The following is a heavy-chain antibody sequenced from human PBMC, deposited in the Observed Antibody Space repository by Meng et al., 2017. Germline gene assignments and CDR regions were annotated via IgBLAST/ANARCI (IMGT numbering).Heavy chain of an antibody. CDR1: GDSVSTNSAA. J-gene: IGHJ4*02. Sequence: IQLQQSGPGLVKPSQTLSLICDISGDSVSTNSAAWNWIRQSPSRGLEWLGRDYYRSKWYHDYAESVKSRISIDPDTSKNQFSLQLRSVTPEDSAVYYCARGSYSFDSWGQRTLVTGSS. D-gene: IGHD1-26*01. CDR2: DYYRSKWYH. CDR3: ARGSYSFDS. V-gene: IGHV6-1*01.